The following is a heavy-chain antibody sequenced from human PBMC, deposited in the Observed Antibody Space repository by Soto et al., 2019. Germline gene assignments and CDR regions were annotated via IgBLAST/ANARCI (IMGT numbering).Heavy chain of an antibody. J-gene: IGHJ4*02. CDR3: ARGTIVALQHLDY. V-gene: IGHV3-30*03. CDR2: ISIRGGDE. Sequence: QVQLVESGGGVVQPGKSLRLSCAASGFTFSSYAMHWARQAPGKGLEWVTVISIRGGDEYYAASVRGRFTISRDDSKKTLYLQMDSLRVEDTAVYYCARGTIVALQHLDYWGQGTLVTVSS. CDR1: GFTFSSYA. D-gene: IGHD6-6*01.